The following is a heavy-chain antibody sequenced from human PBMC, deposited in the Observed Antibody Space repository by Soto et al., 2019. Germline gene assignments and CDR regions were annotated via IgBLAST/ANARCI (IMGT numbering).Heavy chain of an antibody. V-gene: IGHV3-23*04. CDR3: AKDLCTYSSGSCYFDY. J-gene: IGHJ4*02. Sequence: EVQLVESGGGLVQPGGSLRLSCAASGFTFSSYAMSWVRQAPGKGLEWVSTVSSSGASTYYADSVKGRFTISRDNSKNTLSLQMNSLRAEDTAVYYCAKDLCTYSSGSCYFDYWGQGTLVTVSS. D-gene: IGHD6-19*01. CDR2: VSSSGAST. CDR1: GFTFSSYA.